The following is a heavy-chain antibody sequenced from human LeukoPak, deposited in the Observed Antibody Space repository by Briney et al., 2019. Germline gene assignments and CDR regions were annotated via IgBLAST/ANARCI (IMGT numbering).Heavy chain of an antibody. CDR3: ARGLSVDTAMDFFDY. V-gene: IGHV3-21*01. CDR2: ISRSSSYI. J-gene: IGHJ4*02. CDR1: GFTFSSYS. Sequence: GGSLRLSCAASGFTFSSYSMNWVRQAPGKGLEWVSSISRSSSYIYYADSVKGRFTISRDNAKNSLYLQMNSLRAEDTAVYYCARGLSVDTAMDFFDYWGQGTLVTVSS. D-gene: IGHD5-18*01.